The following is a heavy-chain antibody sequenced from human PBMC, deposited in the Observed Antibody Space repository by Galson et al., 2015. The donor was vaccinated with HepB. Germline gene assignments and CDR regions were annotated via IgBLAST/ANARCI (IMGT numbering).Heavy chain of an antibody. V-gene: IGHV3-74*01. Sequence: SLRLSCAASGFTFSSYWMHWVRQAPGKGLVWVSRINSDGSSKSYADSVKGRFTISRDNAKNTLYLQMNSLRAEDTAVYYCARGGYYDSSGPFDIWGQGTMVTVSS. CDR3: ARGGYYDSSGPFDI. CDR2: INSDGSSK. J-gene: IGHJ3*02. CDR1: GFTFSSYW. D-gene: IGHD3-22*01.